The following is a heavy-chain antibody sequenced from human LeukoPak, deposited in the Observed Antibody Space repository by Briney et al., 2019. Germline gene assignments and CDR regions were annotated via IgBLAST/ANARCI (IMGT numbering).Heavy chain of an antibody. CDR3: AGHEGRYNGFDP. Sequence: SETLSLTCTVSGGSFSSYYWTWIRQPPGKGVEWFGYIYFSGITNYTPSLKSRVSMSVDTSKTQFPLRLRSVTAADTAICYCAGHEGRYNGFDPWGQGTLVTVSS. CDR1: GGSFSSYY. CDR2: IYFSGIT. J-gene: IGHJ5*02. V-gene: IGHV4-59*08. D-gene: IGHD4-17*01.